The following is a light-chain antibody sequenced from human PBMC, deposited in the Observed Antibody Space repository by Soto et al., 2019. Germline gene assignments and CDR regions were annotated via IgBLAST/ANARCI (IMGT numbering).Light chain of an antibody. CDR1: QSVSSY. J-gene: IGKJ1*01. CDR2: DAS. CDR3: QQRSNWPPT. V-gene: IGKV3-11*01. Sequence: EIVLTQSPATLSLSPGERVTLSCRASQSVSSYLAWYQQKPGQAPRLLIYDASNRATGIPARFSGSGSGTDFTLTISSLEPEDFALYYCQQRSNWPPTFGQGTKGISN.